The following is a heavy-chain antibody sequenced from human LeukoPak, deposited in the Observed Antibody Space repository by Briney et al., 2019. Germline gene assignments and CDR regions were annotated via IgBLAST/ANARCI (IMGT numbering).Heavy chain of an antibody. V-gene: IGHV4-59*08. CDR2: IFSDGNT. D-gene: IGHD3-16*01. CDR1: GGSINKYH. J-gene: IGHJ5*02. CDR3: ARGHYDWNL. Sequence: PSETLSLTCTVSGGSINKYHWTWIRQPPGKGLEWIGFIFSDGNTNYNPSLKSRLTMSLDTSKTQFSLGLTSVTAAYSAVYLCARGHYDWNLWGQGTLVTVSS.